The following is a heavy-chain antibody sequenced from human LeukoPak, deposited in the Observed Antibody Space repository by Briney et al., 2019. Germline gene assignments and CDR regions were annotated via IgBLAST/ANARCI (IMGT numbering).Heavy chain of an antibody. CDR3: AKRNDFWSGSPHDAFDI. Sequence: GGSLRLSCAASGFTFDTYGMHWVRQAPGRGLEWVAAIAYDGSSKYYADSVKGRFTISRDNSKNTLYLQMNSLRAEDTAVYYCAKRNDFWSGSPHDAFDIWGQGTMVTVSS. CDR2: IAYDGSSK. CDR1: GFTFDTYG. V-gene: IGHV3-30*18. D-gene: IGHD3-3*01. J-gene: IGHJ3*02.